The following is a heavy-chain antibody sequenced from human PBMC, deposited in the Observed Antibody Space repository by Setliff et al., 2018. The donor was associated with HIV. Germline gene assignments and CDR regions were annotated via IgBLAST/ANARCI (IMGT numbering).Heavy chain of an antibody. D-gene: IGHD3-10*01. CDR1: GFTFNTYG. V-gene: IGHV3-30*02. Sequence: PGESLRLSCPASGFTFNTYGMHWVRQAPGKGLEWLAVIWYDGSNKYYADSVKGRFTISRDNSKNTVYLQMNSLRPEDTAVYYCAKDFAGLASYGSGSYGGLDYWGQGTLVTVSS. CDR3: AKDFAGLASYGSGSYGGLDY. J-gene: IGHJ4*02. CDR2: IWYDGSNK.